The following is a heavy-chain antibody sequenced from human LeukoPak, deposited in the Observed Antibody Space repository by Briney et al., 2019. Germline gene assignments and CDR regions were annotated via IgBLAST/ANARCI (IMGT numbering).Heavy chain of an antibody. CDR3: AKGSRIQLWFGFFDY. J-gene: IGHJ4*02. CDR1: GFTFSSYA. Sequence: GSLRLSCAASGFTFSSYAMTWVRQAPGKGLEWVSAISASGGSTYYADSVKGRFTISRDNSKNTLYLQMNSLRAEDTAVYYCAKGSRIQLWFGFFDYWGQGTLVTVSS. V-gene: IGHV3-23*01. CDR2: ISASGGST. D-gene: IGHD5-18*01.